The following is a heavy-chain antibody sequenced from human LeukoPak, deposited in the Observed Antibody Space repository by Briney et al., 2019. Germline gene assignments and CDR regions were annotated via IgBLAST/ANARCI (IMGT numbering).Heavy chain of an antibody. V-gene: IGHV1-2*02. CDR3: SRDSPHNWFDP. CDR2: INPKSGGT. J-gene: IGHJ5*02. Sequence: ASVKVSCKASGYTFTGYYMHWVRQAPGQGLEWMGWINPKSGGTTYAQKFQGRVTMARDTSITTAYMELSRLRSDDTAVYYCSRDSPHNWFDPWGQGTLVTVSS. CDR1: GYTFTGYY.